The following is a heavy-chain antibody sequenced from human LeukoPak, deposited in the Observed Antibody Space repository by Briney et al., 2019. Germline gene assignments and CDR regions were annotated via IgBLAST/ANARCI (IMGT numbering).Heavy chain of an antibody. Sequence: GASVKVSCKASGYTFTGYYMHWVRRAPGQGLEGMGWISPNSGVANYAQNLRGRVTMTRDTSVSTAYMELTSLTSDDTAVYSCARWGGVQFDCWGQGPLVTVSS. D-gene: IGHD2-8*01. CDR1: GYTFTGYY. V-gene: IGHV1-2*02. CDR3: ARWGGVQFDC. J-gene: IGHJ5*01. CDR2: ISPNSGVA.